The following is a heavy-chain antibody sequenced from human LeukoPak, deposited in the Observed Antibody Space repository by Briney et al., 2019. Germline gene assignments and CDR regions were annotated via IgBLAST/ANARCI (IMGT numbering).Heavy chain of an antibody. CDR1: GYSISSGYY. CDR2: INHSGST. V-gene: IGHV4-38-2*02. CDR3: ARHWYSGSYLGY. D-gene: IGHD1-26*01. J-gene: IGHJ4*02. Sequence: PSETLSLTCTVSGYSISSGYYWSWIRQPPGKGLEWIGEINHSGSTNYNPSLKSRVTISVDTSKNQFSLKLSSVTAADTAVYYCARHWYSGSYLGYWGQGTLVTVSS.